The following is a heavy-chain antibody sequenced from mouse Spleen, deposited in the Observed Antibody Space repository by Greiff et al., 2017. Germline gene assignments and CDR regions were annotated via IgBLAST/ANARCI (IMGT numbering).Heavy chain of an antibody. J-gene: IGHJ4*01. CDR2: INPNNGGT. CDR1: GYTFTDYN. CDR3: AKNPLYYDYDEGYAMDY. V-gene: IGHV1-22*01. Sequence: EVQLQQSGPELVKPGASVKMSCKASGYTFTDYNMHWVKQSHGKSLEWIGYINPNNGGTSYNQKFKGKATLTVNKSSSTAYMELRSLTSEDSAVYYCAKNPLYYDYDEGYAMDYWGQGTSVTVSS. D-gene: IGHD2-4*01.